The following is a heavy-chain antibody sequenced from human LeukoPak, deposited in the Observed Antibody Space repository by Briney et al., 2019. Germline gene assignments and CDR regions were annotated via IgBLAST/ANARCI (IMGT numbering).Heavy chain of an antibody. D-gene: IGHD3-22*01. Sequence: SETLSLTCTVSGASMASGGHYWGWIRQHPEKGLEWIGYVHHSGSTHYDPSIKSRVSISIDTSRNQFSMKLSSVTAADTAVYFCARVLNYYDNSGYYYYFDYWGQGTLVTVSS. J-gene: IGHJ4*02. CDR2: VHHSGST. V-gene: IGHV4-31*03. CDR3: ARVLNYYDNSGYYYYFDY. CDR1: GASMASGGHY.